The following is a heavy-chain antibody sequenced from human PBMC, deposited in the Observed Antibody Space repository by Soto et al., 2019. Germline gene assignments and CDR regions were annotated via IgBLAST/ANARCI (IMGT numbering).Heavy chain of an antibody. Sequence: QVQLVESGGGVVQPGRSLRLSCAASGFTFSSYGMHWVRQAPGKGLEWGAVISYDGSNKDYADSVKGRFTISRDNSKNTLYMQMNSLRGQDTAVYYCANRPTLGYCSGGGCPDYWGQGTLVTVSS. V-gene: IGHV3-30*18. J-gene: IGHJ4*02. D-gene: IGHD2-15*01. CDR1: GFTFSSYG. CDR2: ISYDGSNK. CDR3: ANRPTLGYCSGGGCPDY.